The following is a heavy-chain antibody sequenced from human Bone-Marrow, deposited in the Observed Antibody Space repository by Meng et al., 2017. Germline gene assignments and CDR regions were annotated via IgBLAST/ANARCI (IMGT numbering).Heavy chain of an antibody. D-gene: IGHD3-22*01. J-gene: IGHJ4*02. Sequence: GESLKISCVASGFTFSDHYMDLVRQGPGKGLEWVGRIRKKVNSYTTEYAASVKGRFTISRDDSKNSLYLQMNSLRTDDTAVYFCVREVRYDRSGYFDYWGQGTLVTVSS. V-gene: IGHV3-72*01. CDR1: GFTFSDHY. CDR2: IRKKVNSYTT. CDR3: VREVRYDRSGYFDY.